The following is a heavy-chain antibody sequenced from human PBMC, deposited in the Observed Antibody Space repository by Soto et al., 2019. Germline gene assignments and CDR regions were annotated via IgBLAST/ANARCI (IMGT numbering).Heavy chain of an antibody. CDR3: ARDDSQRPATY. D-gene: IGHD1-26*01. V-gene: IGHV4-59*01. CDR2: IYNGATT. Sequence: PSATLSRTCVVSGGTISSYYWTWTRQPPGKGLEWIGCIYNGATTNYNPSLKSRVTISVDTSKNQFSLKLTSVTAADTAVYYCARDDSQRPATYWGQGTLVTVSS. J-gene: IGHJ4*02. CDR1: GGTISSYY.